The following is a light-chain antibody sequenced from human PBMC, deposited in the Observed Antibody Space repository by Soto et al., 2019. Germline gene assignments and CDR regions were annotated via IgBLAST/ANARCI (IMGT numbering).Light chain of an antibody. J-gene: IGKJ1*01. CDR3: QQNYSSPGT. CDR1: QSISSY. Sequence: DIQMTQSPSSLSASVGDRVTITCRASQSISSYLNWYQQKPGKAPKXLIYAASSLQSGVPSRFSGSGSGTELTLTISSLQPEDFATYYCQQNYSSPGTFGQGTKVDIK. CDR2: AAS. V-gene: IGKV1-39*01.